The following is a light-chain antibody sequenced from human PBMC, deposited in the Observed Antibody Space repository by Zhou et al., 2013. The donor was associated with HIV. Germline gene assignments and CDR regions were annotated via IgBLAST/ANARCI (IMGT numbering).Light chain of an antibody. CDR2: AAS. J-gene: IGKJ4*01. Sequence: AIRMTQSPSSFSASTGDRVTITCRASQGISSYLAWYQQKPGKAPKLLIYAASTLQSGVQSRFSGSGSGTDFTLIISSLQPEDVATYYCQNYNSAPLTFGGGTRVDIK. CDR1: QGISSY. V-gene: IGKV1-8*01. CDR3: QNYNSAPLT.